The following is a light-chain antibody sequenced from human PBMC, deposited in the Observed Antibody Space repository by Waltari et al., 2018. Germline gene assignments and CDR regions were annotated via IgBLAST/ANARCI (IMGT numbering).Light chain of an antibody. Sequence: QSALTQPASVSGSPGQSITIPCTGPSSDIGNSNYVSWYQQPPGQAPKLMIYDVSNRPSGVSNRFSGSKSGNTASLTISGLQAEDEADYYCTSCTSNTLVFGGGTKLAVL. V-gene: IGLV2-14*03. CDR3: TSCTSNTLV. CDR1: SSDIGNSNY. CDR2: DVS. J-gene: IGLJ2*01.